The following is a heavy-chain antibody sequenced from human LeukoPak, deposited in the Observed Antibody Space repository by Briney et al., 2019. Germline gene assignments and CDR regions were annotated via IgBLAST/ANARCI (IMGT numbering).Heavy chain of an antibody. CDR2: INVYNGYT. CDR3: ARVECSSTTCYDDY. J-gene: IGHJ4*02. Sequence: GASVKVSCKTSGYTFRSYAIHWVRQAPGQGLERMGWINVYNGYTNYARNFQGRVTMTTDASTSTAYMEVRSLRSDDTAVYYCARVECSSTTCYDDYWGQGTLVIVSS. CDR1: GYTFRSYA. V-gene: IGHV1-18*01. D-gene: IGHD2-2*01.